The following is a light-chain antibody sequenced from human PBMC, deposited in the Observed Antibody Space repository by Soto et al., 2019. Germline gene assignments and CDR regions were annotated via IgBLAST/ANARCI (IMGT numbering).Light chain of an antibody. Sequence: QSVLTQPASVSGSPGQSITISCTGTSSDIGGYNYVSWYQQHPGKAPKLMIYDVSSRPSEVSNRFSGSKSGNTASLTISGLQAEDEADYYCSSYTPSSTPYVFGTGTKLTVL. V-gene: IGLV2-14*03. CDR2: DVS. CDR1: SSDIGGYNY. CDR3: SSYTPSSTPYV. J-gene: IGLJ1*01.